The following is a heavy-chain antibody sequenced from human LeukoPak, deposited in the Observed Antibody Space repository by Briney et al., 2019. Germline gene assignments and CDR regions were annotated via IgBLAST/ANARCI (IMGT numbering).Heavy chain of an antibody. CDR3: AKARAARPNYYFDY. V-gene: IGHV3-23*01. D-gene: IGHD6-6*01. J-gene: IGHJ4*02. Sequence: GGSLRLSCAASGFTFSSYAMRWVRQAPGKGLEWVSAISGSGGSTYYADSVKGRFTISRDNSKNTLYLQMNSLRAEDTAVYYCAKARAARPNYYFDYWGQGTLVTVSS. CDR2: ISGSGGST. CDR1: GFTFSSYA.